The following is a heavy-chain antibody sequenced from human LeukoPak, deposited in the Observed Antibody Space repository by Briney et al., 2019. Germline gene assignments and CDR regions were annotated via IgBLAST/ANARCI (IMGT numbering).Heavy chain of an antibody. CDR3: ARDGMAAAAEGGFGY. V-gene: IGHV1-18*01. Sequence: GASVKVSCKASGYTFTSYGISWVRQAPGQGLEWMGWISAYNGNTNYAQKLRGRVTMTTDTSTSTAYMELRSLRSDDTAVYYCARDGMAAAAEGGFGYWGQGTLVTVSS. CDR2: ISAYNGNT. D-gene: IGHD6-13*01. J-gene: IGHJ4*02. CDR1: GYTFTSYG.